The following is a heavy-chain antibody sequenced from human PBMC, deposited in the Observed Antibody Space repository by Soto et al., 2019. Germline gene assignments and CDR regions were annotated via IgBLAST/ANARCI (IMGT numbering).Heavy chain of an antibody. CDR1: GYTFTSYG. CDR2: ISAYNGNT. J-gene: IGHJ6*02. Sequence: ASVKVSCKASGYTFTSYGISWVRQAPGQGLEWMGWISAYNGNTNYAQKLQGRVTMTTDTSTSTAYMELRSLRSDDTAVYYCARDLKLGNYRFPFGMDVWGQGTTVTVSS. CDR3: ARDLKLGNYRFPFGMDV. D-gene: IGHD1-7*01. V-gene: IGHV1-18*01.